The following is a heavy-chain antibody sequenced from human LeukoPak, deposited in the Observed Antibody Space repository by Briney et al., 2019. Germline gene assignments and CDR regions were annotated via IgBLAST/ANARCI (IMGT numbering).Heavy chain of an antibody. CDR2: INPSRNT. V-gene: IGHV4-34*01. CDR1: GGSFSGYY. D-gene: IGHD6-19*01. J-gene: IGHJ4*02. Sequence: SETLSLTCAVFGGSFSGYYWNWIRQPPGKGLEWIGQINPSRNTNYNPSLKSRVTISVDTSKKQFSLKLSSVTAADTAVYYCATDLEQWLVRWGQGTLVTVSS. CDR3: ATDLEQWLVR.